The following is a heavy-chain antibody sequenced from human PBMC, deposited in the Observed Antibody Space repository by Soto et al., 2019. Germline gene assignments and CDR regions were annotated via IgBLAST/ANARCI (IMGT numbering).Heavy chain of an antibody. D-gene: IGHD4-4*01. V-gene: IGHV3-74*01. CDR2: VNSDGSST. Sequence: PRGALGDPCAGSGVTLRRFWMHWVRQAPGKGLVWVSRVNSDGSSTDYADSVKGRFTISRDNAKNTLYLQMNSLRVEDTAVYYCARDVTYWGQGTLVTVSS. J-gene: IGHJ4*02. CDR3: ARDVTY. CDR1: GVTLRRFW.